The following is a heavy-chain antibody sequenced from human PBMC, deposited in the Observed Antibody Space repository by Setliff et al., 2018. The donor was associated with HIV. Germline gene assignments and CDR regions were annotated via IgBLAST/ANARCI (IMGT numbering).Heavy chain of an antibody. CDR3: AKNLYRSPWSPLDY. V-gene: IGHV3-30*02. CDR1: GFAFSSYG. J-gene: IGHJ4*02. CDR2: IRYDGSYK. D-gene: IGHD6-19*01. Sequence: GGSLRLSCVASSGFAFSSYGMHWVRQAPGKGLEWVAFIRYDGSYKFYADSVKGRFTISRDNSKNTLYLQMNSLRPEDTAVYYCAKNLYRSPWSPLDYWGQGTLVTVSS.